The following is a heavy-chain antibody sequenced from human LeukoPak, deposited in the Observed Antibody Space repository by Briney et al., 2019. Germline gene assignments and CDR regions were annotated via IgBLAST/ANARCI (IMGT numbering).Heavy chain of an antibody. D-gene: IGHD5-18*01. CDR1: GFTFSSYS. Sequence: GGSLRLSCAASGFTFSSYSMNWVRQAPGKGLEWVSSTSSSSSYIYCADSVKGRFTISRDNAKNSLYLQMNSLRAEDTAVYYCARDWGTAMGSNWFDPWGQGTLVTVSS. V-gene: IGHV3-21*01. CDR2: TSSSSSYI. CDR3: ARDWGTAMGSNWFDP. J-gene: IGHJ5*02.